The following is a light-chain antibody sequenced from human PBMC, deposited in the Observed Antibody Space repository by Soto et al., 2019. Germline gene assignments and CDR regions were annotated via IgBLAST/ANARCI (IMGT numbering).Light chain of an antibody. CDR1: QSVRSY. V-gene: IGKV3-11*01. CDR3: QQRSNWPLT. Sequence: ESVLTQSPATLALSPGERATLSCRTSQSVRSYLAWYQQKPGQAPRLLIYDATNRATGIPARFSGSGSGTDFRLTISSLEPEDFAVYYCQQRSNWPLTFGGGTKVDIK. J-gene: IGKJ4*01. CDR2: DAT.